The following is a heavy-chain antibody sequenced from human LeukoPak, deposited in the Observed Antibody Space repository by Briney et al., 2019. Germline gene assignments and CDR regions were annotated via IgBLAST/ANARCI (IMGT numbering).Heavy chain of an antibody. J-gene: IGHJ4*02. CDR3: TCLGGPAGY. CDR2: IRSKTTSYAT. CDR1: GFTFSDSP. D-gene: IGHD2-2*01. Sequence: GGSLRLSCAASGFTFSDSPIHWVRQASGQGLEWVGRIRSKTTSYATAYAASVKGRFTISRDDSKNTAYLQMNSLKTEDTAVYYCTCLGGPAGYWGQGTLVTVSS. V-gene: IGHV3-73*01.